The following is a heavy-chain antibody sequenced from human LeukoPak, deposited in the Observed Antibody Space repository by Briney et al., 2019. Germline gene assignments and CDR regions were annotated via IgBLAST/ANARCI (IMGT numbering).Heavy chain of an antibody. CDR2: IWYDGSNK. Sequence: PGGSLRLSCGASGFIFSSYGMHWVRQAPGKGLEWVAVIWYDGSNKYYADSVKGRFTISRDNSKNTLYLQMNSLRAEDTAVYYCAKGGGWLYYLDYWGQGTLVTVSS. D-gene: IGHD4-23*01. CDR1: GFIFSSYG. J-gene: IGHJ4*02. V-gene: IGHV3-33*06. CDR3: AKGGGWLYYLDY.